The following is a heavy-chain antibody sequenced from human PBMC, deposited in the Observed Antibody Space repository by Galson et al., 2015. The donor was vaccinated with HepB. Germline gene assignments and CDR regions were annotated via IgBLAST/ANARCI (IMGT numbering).Heavy chain of an antibody. CDR3: ARDRFHSLDY. J-gene: IGHJ4*02. CDR1: GYTFTTNG. V-gene: IGHV1-18*04. Sequence: SCKASGYTFTTNGINWVRQAPGHGLEWLGWISINSGNTKYAQRLQGRVTLTKDTSTDTAYMELRGLTSDDAALYYCARDRFHSLDYWGQGTLVTVSS. CDR2: ISINSGNT.